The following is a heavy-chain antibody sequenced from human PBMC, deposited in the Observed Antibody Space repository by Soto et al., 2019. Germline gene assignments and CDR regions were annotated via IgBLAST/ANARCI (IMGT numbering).Heavy chain of an antibody. D-gene: IGHD6-25*01. J-gene: IGHJ4*02. CDR3: ATRGMIAARPYYFDY. V-gene: IGHV5-51*01. CDR2: IYPGDSDT. CDR1: GYSFTSYW. Sequence: GESLRISFKGSGYSFTSYWIGWVRQMPGKGLEWMGIIYPGDSDTRYSPSFQGQVTISADKSISTAYLQWSSLKASDTAMYYCATRGMIAARPYYFDYWGQGTLVTVSS.